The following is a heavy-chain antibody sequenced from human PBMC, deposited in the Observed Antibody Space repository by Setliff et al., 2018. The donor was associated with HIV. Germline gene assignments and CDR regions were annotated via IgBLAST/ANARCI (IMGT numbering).Heavy chain of an antibody. CDR2: ISYIGST. J-gene: IGHJ6*03. Sequence: PSETLSLTCTVSGGSVTRHYWTWIRQHPGKGLEWIGYISYIGSTHYNPSLESRAHISVDTSKNVFSLKLSSVTAADTAVYYCARGAAAAIMNSFYHYMDVWGKGTTVTVSS. D-gene: IGHD3-16*01. V-gene: IGHV4-59*06. CDR3: ARGAAAAIMNSFYHYMDV. CDR1: GGSVTRHY.